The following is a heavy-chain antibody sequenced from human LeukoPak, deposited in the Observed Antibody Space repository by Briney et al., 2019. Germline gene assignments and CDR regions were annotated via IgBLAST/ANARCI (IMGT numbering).Heavy chain of an antibody. D-gene: IGHD6-6*01. Sequence: GGSLRLSCAASGFAFSSYWMSWVRQAPGKGLEWVANIKQDGSEKYYVDSVKGRFTISRDNAKNSLYLQMNSLRAEDTAVYYCARAPYSSSRELDYWGQGTLVTVSS. CDR3: ARAPYSSSRELDY. V-gene: IGHV3-7*01. CDR2: IKQDGSEK. CDR1: GFAFSSYW. J-gene: IGHJ4*02.